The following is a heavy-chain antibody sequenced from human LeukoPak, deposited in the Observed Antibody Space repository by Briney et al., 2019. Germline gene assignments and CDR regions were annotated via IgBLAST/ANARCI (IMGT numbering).Heavy chain of an antibody. J-gene: IGHJ5*02. V-gene: IGHV3-23*01. CDR2: ISGSGGST. Sequence: PGGSLRLSCAASGFTFSSYAMSWVRQAPGKGLEWASAISGSGGSTYYADSVKGRFTISRDNSKNTLYLQMNSLRAEDTAVYYCAKDNDYGGNSGYNWFDPWGQGTLVTVSS. D-gene: IGHD4-23*01. CDR3: AKDNDYGGNSGYNWFDP. CDR1: GFTFSSYA.